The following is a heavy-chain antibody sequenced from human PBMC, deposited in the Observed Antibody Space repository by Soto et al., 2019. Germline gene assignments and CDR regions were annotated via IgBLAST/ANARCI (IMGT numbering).Heavy chain of an antibody. CDR2: IIPIFGTA. Sequence: QVQLVQSGAEVKKPGSSVKVSCKASGGTFSSYAISWVRQAPGQGREWMGGIIPIFGTANYAQKFQGRVTITADESTSTAYMELSSLRSEDTAVYYCARDGCYYDSSGYPQFDYWGQGTLVTVSS. J-gene: IGHJ4*02. V-gene: IGHV1-69*01. CDR3: ARDGCYYDSSGYPQFDY. CDR1: GGTFSSYA. D-gene: IGHD3-22*01.